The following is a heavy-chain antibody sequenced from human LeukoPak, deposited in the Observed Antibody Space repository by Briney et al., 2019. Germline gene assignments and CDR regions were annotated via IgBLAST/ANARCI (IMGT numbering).Heavy chain of an antibody. Sequence: QTGGSLRLSCEASGFTFGSHAMYWVRQAPGKGLELVAGILGSGGSPHYADSVKGRFTISRDNSKNTVYLQINSLRAEDTAVYFCGKTTVGYSSGQKPAWPVDYWGQGTLVTVSS. CDR1: GFTFGSHA. V-gene: IGHV3-23*01. CDR3: GKTTVGYSSGQKPAWPVDY. CDR2: ILGSGGSP. J-gene: IGHJ4*02. D-gene: IGHD5-18*01.